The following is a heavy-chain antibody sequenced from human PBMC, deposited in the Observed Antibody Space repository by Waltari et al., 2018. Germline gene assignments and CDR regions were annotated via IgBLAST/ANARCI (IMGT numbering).Heavy chain of an antibody. CDR1: GGSISSGGYY. Sequence: QVQLQESGPGLVKPSQTLSLTCTVSGGSISSGGYYWSWIRQHPGKGLEWIGYIYDSGSTYYNPSLKSRVTISVETSKNQFSLKLSSVTAADTAVYYCARDTIAAAGFDYWGQGTLVTVSS. V-gene: IGHV4-31*03. CDR3: ARDTIAAAGFDY. CDR2: IYDSGST. J-gene: IGHJ4*02. D-gene: IGHD6-13*01.